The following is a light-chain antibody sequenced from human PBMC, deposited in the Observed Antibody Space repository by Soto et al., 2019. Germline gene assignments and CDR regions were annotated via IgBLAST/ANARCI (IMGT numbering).Light chain of an antibody. V-gene: IGKV1-5*03. CDR2: EAS. J-gene: IGKJ1*01. CDR1: QSISTW. CDR3: QQYNSYWT. Sequence: DIQMTQSPSTLSAFVGDRVTITCRASQSISTWLAWYQQKPGKAPKLLIYEASSLVSGVPSRFSGSGSGTEFTLTISSLQPDDFATYYCQQYNSYWTFGQGTKVEIK.